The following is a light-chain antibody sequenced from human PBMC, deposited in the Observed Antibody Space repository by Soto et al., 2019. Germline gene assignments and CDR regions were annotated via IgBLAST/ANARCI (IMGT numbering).Light chain of an antibody. J-gene: IGKJ1*01. Sequence: EIVLTQSPGTLSLSPWERATLSCRASQSVSSIYLAWYQQKPGQAPRLLIYAASRRATGIPDRFSGSGSGTDFTLTISRLEPEDFAVYYCQQYGSSPWTFGQGTKVDIK. CDR2: AAS. V-gene: IGKV3-20*01. CDR1: QSVSSIY. CDR3: QQYGSSPWT.